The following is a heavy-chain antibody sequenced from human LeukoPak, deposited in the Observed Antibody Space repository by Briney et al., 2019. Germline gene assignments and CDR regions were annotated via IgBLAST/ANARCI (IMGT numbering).Heavy chain of an antibody. V-gene: IGHV3-74*01. CDR3: ARDYLCALDI. Sequence: SGGSLRLSCAASGFTFSSYGMHCVRQGPGKGLVWVSRINTDGSSTSNADSVKGRFTISRDNAKNTLYLQMNSLRAEDTAVYYWARDYLCALDIWGRGTMDSVSS. CDR2: INTDGSST. D-gene: IGHD2/OR15-2a*01. J-gene: IGHJ3*02. CDR1: GFTFSSYG.